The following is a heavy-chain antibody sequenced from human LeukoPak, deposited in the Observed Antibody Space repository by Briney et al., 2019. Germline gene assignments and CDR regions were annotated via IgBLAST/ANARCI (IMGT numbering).Heavy chain of an antibody. CDR1: GYTFTGYY. V-gene: IGHV1-2*06. J-gene: IGHJ4*02. Sequence: ASVKVSCKASGYTFTGYYMHWVRQAPGQGLEWMGRINPNSGGTNYAQKFQGRVTMTRDTSISTAYMELSRLRSDDTAVYYCARDNYYDSSGCYSYHFDYWGQGTLVTVSS. D-gene: IGHD3-22*01. CDR3: ARDNYYDSSGCYSYHFDY. CDR2: INPNSGGT.